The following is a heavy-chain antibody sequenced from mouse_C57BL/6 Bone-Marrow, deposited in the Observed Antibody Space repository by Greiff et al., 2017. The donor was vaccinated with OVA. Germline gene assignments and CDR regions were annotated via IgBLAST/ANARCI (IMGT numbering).Heavy chain of an antibody. D-gene: IGHD2-5*01. CDR1: GYTFTDYE. Sequence: SGAELVRPGASVTLSCKASGYTFTDYEMHWVKQTPVHGLEWIGAIDSETGGTAYNQKFKGKAILTADKSSSTAYMELRSRTSEDSAVYYCTRGYSNYYAMDYWGQGTSVTVSS. V-gene: IGHV1-15*01. CDR2: IDSETGGT. J-gene: IGHJ4*01. CDR3: TRGYSNYYAMDY.